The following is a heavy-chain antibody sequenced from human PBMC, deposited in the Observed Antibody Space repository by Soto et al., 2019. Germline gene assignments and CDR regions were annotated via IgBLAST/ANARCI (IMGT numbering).Heavy chain of an antibody. CDR2: ISSSSSYI. V-gene: IGHV3-21*01. CDR3: ARSEMSDIVATILTHFYY. CDR1: GFTFSSYS. D-gene: IGHD5-12*01. Sequence: GGSLRLSCAASGFTFSSYSMNWVRQAPGKGLEWVSSISSSSSYIYYADSVKGRFTISRDNAKNSLYLQMNSLRAEDTAVYYCARSEMSDIVATILTHFYYWGQGTLVTVSS. J-gene: IGHJ4*02.